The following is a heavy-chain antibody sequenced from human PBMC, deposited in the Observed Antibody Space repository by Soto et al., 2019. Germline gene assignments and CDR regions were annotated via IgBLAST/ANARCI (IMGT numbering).Heavy chain of an antibody. D-gene: IGHD6-19*01. Sequence: SETLSLTCAVPGGSISSGGYSWSWIRQPPGKGLEWIGYIYHSGSTYYNPSLKSRVTISVDRSKNQFSLKLSSVTAADTAVYYCARVSWAVAVAGRGYYFDYWGQGTLVTVSS. V-gene: IGHV4-30-2*01. J-gene: IGHJ4*02. CDR1: GGSISSGGYS. CDR3: ARVSWAVAVAGRGYYFDY. CDR2: IYHSGST.